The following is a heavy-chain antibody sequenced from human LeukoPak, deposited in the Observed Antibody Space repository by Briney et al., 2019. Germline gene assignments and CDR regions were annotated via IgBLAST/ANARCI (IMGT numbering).Heavy chain of an antibody. Sequence: PGGSLRLSCAASGFTFSSYAMSWVRQAGGKGLEWVSAISGSGGSTYYADSVKGRFTISRDNSKNTLYLQMNSLRAEDTAVYYCAKDRRIAVAGTTFDYWGQGTLVTVSS. J-gene: IGHJ4*02. V-gene: IGHV3-23*01. CDR2: ISGSGGST. CDR1: GFTFSSYA. D-gene: IGHD6-19*01. CDR3: AKDRRIAVAGTTFDY.